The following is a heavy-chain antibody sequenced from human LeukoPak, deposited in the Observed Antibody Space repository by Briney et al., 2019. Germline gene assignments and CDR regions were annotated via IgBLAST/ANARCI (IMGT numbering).Heavy chain of an antibody. V-gene: IGHV3-48*01. CDR3: ARDAGNSGYGCDL. CDR2: IRSSSET. J-gene: IGHJ5*02. CDR1: GFIFSQYS. D-gene: IGHD5-12*01. Sequence: GGSLRLSCAASGFIFSQYSMNWVRQAPGKGLEWVSHIRSSSETFYADSVKGRFTISRDNARNSLYLQVNNLRGEDTAIYYCARDAGNSGYGCDLWGQGTLVTVSS.